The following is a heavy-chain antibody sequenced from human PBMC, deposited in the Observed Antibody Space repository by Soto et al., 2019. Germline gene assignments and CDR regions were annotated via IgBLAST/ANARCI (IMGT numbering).Heavy chain of an antibody. CDR2: INHSGST. J-gene: IGHJ4*02. D-gene: IGHD2-15*01. Sequence: PSETLSLTCAVYGGSFSGYYWSWIRQPPGKGLEWIGEINHSGSTNYNPSLKSRVTISVDTSKNQFSLELSSVTAADTAVYYSATVSRFCSGRTCFFSNFFDDCGQRSLVTVSS. CDR3: ATVSRFCSGRTCFFSNFFDD. V-gene: IGHV4-34*01. CDR1: GGSFSGYY.